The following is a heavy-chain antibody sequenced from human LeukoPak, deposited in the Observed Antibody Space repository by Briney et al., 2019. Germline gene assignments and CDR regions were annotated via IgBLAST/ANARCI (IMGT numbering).Heavy chain of an antibody. V-gene: IGHV3-23*01. Sequence: GSLRLSCAASGFTFNTYNMNWVRQAPGKGLEWVSALSSSGGSTYYADSVKGRFTISRDNSKNTLYLQMNSLRAEDTAVYYCAKDLGNYYDSGGYYNHDYWGQGTLVTVSS. CDR2: LSSSGGST. D-gene: IGHD3-22*01. CDR1: GFTFNTYN. J-gene: IGHJ4*02. CDR3: AKDLGNYYDSGGYYNHDY.